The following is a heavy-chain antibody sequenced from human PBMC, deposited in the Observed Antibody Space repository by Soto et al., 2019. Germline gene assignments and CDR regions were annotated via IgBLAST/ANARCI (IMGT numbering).Heavy chain of an antibody. V-gene: IGHV5-51*01. D-gene: IGHD5-12*01. J-gene: IGHJ3*02. Sequence: PGESRKISCKGSGYSFSKYWIAWVRQMPGKGLEWMGIINPGDSDTRYSPSFQGRVTVSADKSISTAYLQWSSLRASDTATYYCARQGLRDAFDIWGQGTMVTVSS. CDR3: ARQGLRDAFDI. CDR1: GYSFSKYW. CDR2: INPGDSDT.